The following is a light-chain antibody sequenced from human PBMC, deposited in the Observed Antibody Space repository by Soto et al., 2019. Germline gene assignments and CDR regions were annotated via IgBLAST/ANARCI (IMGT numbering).Light chain of an antibody. CDR3: QQYGSSLFT. Sequence: EIVLTQSPGTLSLSPGERATLSCRASQSVSSNSLAWYQQKPGQAPRLLVYGASSRATGVPDRFSGSGSGTDFTLTISRLEPEDFAVYYCQQYGSSLFTFGPGTKVDFK. CDR2: GAS. J-gene: IGKJ3*01. CDR1: QSVSSNS. V-gene: IGKV3-20*01.